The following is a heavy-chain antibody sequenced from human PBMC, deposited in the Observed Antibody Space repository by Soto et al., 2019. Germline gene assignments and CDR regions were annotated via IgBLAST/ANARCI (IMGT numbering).Heavy chain of an antibody. V-gene: IGHV4-34*01. CDR3: ARGGYSRYNRFDP. D-gene: IGHD6-13*01. Sequence: SETLSLTCGVYGGSFSGYFWTWIRQPPGKGLEWIGEINHSGSTNYNPSLKSRVTISVDTSKDQFSLKLSSVTAADTAVYHCARGGYSRYNRFDPWGQGTLVTVSS. J-gene: IGHJ5*02. CDR1: GGSFSGYF. CDR2: INHSGST.